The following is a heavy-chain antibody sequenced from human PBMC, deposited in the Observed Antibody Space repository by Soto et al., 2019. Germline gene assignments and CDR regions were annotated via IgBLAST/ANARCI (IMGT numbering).Heavy chain of an antibody. D-gene: IGHD6-13*01. J-gene: IGHJ6*02. CDR3: GSIAASADYYGMDV. CDR2: IYYTGST. V-gene: IGHV4-61*08. Sequence: QVQLQESGPGLVKPSETLSLTCTVSGDSVSSGGYYWSWIRQPPGKGLEWIGYIYYTGSTDYNPSLKSRVTISVDTSKNQFSLKLRSVTAADTDVYYCGSIAASADYYGMDVWGQGTTVTVSS. CDR1: GDSVSSGGYY.